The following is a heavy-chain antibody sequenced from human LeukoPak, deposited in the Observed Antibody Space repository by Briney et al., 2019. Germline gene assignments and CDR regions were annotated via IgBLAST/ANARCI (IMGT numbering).Heavy chain of an antibody. Sequence: SETLSLTCTVSGGSISSYYWTWIRQPAGKGLEWIGRIYSSGSTNHNPSLNSRVSMSVEPSRNQFSLKLSSVTAADTAVYYCAREQGYDSSGYDYWGQGSLVTVSS. V-gene: IGHV4-4*07. D-gene: IGHD3-22*01. J-gene: IGHJ4*02. CDR2: IYSSGST. CDR1: GGSISSYY. CDR3: AREQGYDSSGYDY.